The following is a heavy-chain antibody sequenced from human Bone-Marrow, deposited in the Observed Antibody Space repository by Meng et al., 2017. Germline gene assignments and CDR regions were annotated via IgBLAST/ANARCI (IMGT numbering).Heavy chain of an antibody. CDR2: IKPDGSEK. CDR1: GFSFSDYW. V-gene: IGHV3-7*01. CDR3: ARALGWGRFAS. D-gene: IGHD3/OR15-3a*01. J-gene: IGHJ5*01. Sequence: GESLKISCAASGFSFSDYWMNWVRQAPGKGLEWVASIKPDGSEKKYVDSVKGRFTISRDNAKKSLLLQMKRLRVEDTAVYYCARALGWGRFASGGQGTLVTVSS.